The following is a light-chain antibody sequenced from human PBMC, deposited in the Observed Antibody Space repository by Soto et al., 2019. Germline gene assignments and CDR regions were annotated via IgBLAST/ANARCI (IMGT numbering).Light chain of an antibody. J-gene: IGKJ4*01. Sequence: VLTQSPATLSLSPGERATLSCGARQTVTSAYLAWYRQTPGQPPRLVIYAASTRATGIPDRIWGGGSGTDFTLTIEKLEPDDFAVYYCQQYGEMPITFGGGTKVDIK. V-gene: IGKV3-20*01. CDR3: QQYGEMPIT. CDR1: QTVTSAY. CDR2: AAS.